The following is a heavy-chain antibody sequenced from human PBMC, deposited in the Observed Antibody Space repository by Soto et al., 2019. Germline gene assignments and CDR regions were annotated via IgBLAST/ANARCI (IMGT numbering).Heavy chain of an antibody. CDR2: ISGSGGKT. V-gene: IGHV3-23*01. CDR1: GFIFSTYS. CDR3: ASYYPSGSFYNTFDN. Sequence: GGSLRLSCAASGFIFSTYSMSWIRQAPGKGLEWVSSISGSGGKTYHSGSVQGRFTISRDNSKNTLYLQMNSLRAEDTAVYYCASYYPSGSFYNTFDNWGQGT. J-gene: IGHJ4*02. D-gene: IGHD3-10*01.